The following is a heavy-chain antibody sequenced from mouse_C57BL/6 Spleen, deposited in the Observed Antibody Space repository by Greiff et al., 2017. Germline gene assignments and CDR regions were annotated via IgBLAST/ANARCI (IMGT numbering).Heavy chain of an antibody. D-gene: IGHD1-1*01. CDR1: GYAFTNYL. Sequence: VKLMESGAELVRPGTSVKVSCKASGYAFTNYLIEWVKQRPGQGLEWIGVINPGSGGPNYNEKFKGKATLTADKSSSTAYMKLSSLTSEDSAVYFCARHYYWGQGTLVTVSA. CDR3: ARHYY. CDR2: INPGSGGP. V-gene: IGHV1-54*01. J-gene: IGHJ3*01.